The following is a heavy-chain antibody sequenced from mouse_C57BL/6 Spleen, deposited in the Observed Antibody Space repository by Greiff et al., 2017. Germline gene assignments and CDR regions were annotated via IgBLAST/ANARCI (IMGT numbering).Heavy chain of an antibody. CDR3: ARYDYDGNY. D-gene: IGHD2-4*01. CDR2: INPGSGGT. V-gene: IGHV1-54*01. J-gene: IGHJ2*01. Sequence: QVQLKQSGAELVRPGTSVKVSCKASGYAFTNYLIEWVKQRPGQGLEWIGVINPGSGGTNYNEKFKGKATLTADKSSSTAYMQLSSLTSEDSAVYFCARYDYDGNYGGQGTTLTVSS. CDR1: GYAFTNYL.